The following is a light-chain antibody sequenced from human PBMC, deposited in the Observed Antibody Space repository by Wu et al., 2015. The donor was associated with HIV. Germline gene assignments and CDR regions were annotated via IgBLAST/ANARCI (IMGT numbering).Light chain of an antibody. Sequence: DIDMTQSPSTLSASVGDRVTITCRASQDINNRLAWYQQKVGKAPKLLIFQASRLEGGVPSRFSGSGFGTEFALTITSLQPDDFATYYCQHFYTYSWTFGQGTKVE. V-gene: IGKV1-5*03. CDR3: QHFYTYSWT. J-gene: IGKJ1*01. CDR2: QAS. CDR1: QDINNR.